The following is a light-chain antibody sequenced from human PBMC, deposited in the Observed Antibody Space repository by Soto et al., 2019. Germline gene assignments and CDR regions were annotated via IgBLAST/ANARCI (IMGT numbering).Light chain of an antibody. CDR1: SSDVGSYNL. CDR2: EVS. Sequence: QSALTQPASVSGSPGQSITISCTGTSSDVGSYNLVSWYQQHPGKAPKLMISEVSNRPSGVSNRFSGSKSGNTASLTISGLQADDEADYYCSSYTGTSAPVVFGGGTKLTVL. CDR3: SSYTGTSAPVV. V-gene: IGLV2-14*02. J-gene: IGLJ3*02.